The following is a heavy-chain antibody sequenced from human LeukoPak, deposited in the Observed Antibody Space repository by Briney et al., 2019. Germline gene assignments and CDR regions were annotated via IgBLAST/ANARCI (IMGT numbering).Heavy chain of an antibody. J-gene: IGHJ4*02. CDR3: ARLPRFYYGSGSYSYYFDY. Sequence: PSETLSLTCTVSGGSISSYYWSWIRQPPGKGLEWIGYIYYSGSTNYNPSLKSRATISVDTSKNQFSLKLSSVTAADTAVYYCARLPRFYYGSGSYSYYFDYWGQGTLVTVSS. CDR1: GGSISSYY. V-gene: IGHV4-59*08. D-gene: IGHD3-10*01. CDR2: IYYSGST.